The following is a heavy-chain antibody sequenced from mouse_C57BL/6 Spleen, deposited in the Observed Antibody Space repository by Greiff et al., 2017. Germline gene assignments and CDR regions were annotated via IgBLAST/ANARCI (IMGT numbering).Heavy chain of an antibody. V-gene: IGHV1-82*01. Sequence: VQLQQSGPELVKPGASVKISCKASGYAFSSSWMNWVKQRPGKGLEWIGRIYPGDGDTNYNGKFKGKATLTADKSSSTAYMQLSSLTSEDSAVYFCASEYYYGSWAWFAYWGQGTLVTVSA. CDR1: GYAFSSSW. CDR3: ASEYYYGSWAWFAY. D-gene: IGHD1-1*01. J-gene: IGHJ3*01. CDR2: IYPGDGDT.